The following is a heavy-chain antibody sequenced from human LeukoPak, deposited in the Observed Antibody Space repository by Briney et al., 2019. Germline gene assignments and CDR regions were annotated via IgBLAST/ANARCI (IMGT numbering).Heavy chain of an antibody. D-gene: IGHD3-10*01. V-gene: IGHV4-34*01. Sequence: SETLSLTCAVYGGSFSGYYWSWIRQPPGKGLEWIGEINHSGSTNYNPSLKSRVTISVDTSKNQFSLKLSSVTAADTAVYYCARRLRPGSGRRWDYWGQGTLVTVSS. CDR2: INHSGST. CDR1: GGSFSGYY. CDR3: ARRLRPGSGRRWDY. J-gene: IGHJ4*02.